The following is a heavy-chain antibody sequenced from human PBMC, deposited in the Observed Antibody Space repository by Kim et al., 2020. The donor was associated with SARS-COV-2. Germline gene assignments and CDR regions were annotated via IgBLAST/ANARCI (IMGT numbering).Heavy chain of an antibody. J-gene: IGHJ4*02. CDR3: ARDGPIFGVANY. V-gene: IGHV3-7*01. Sequence: GGSLRLSCAASGFTFNSYWMSWVRQAPGKGLEWVANTNQDGNEKYYVDSVKGRFTISRDNPKNSLYLQMNSMTAEDTAVYYCARDGPIFGVANYWGQGTLVTVSS. D-gene: IGHD3-3*01. CDR1: GFTFNSYW. CDR2: TNQDGNEK.